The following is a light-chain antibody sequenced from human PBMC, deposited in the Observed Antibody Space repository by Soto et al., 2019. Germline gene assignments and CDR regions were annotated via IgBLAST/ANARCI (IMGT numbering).Light chain of an antibody. CDR3: HQYDDWPPWT. CDR1: QSVKNN. J-gene: IGKJ1*01. Sequence: EVVMTQSPVTLSVSPGESATLSCRATQSVKNNLAWYQQKPGQAPRLLIYGASTGATGISARFSGSGSGTEFTLAISSLQSEDSAVYYCHQYDDWPPWTFGQGTKVDIK. CDR2: GAS. V-gene: IGKV3-15*01.